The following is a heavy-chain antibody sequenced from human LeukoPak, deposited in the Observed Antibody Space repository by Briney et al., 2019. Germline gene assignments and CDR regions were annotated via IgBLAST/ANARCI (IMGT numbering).Heavy chain of an antibody. V-gene: IGHV1-2*02. CDR1: GYTFTGYY. J-gene: IGHJ4*02. D-gene: IGHD3-9*01. CDR3: ARVYYDILTGYYGGKYYFDY. Sequence: ASVKVSCKASGYTFTGYYMHWVRQAPGQGLEWMGWINPNSGGTNYAQKFQGRVTMTRDTSISTAYMELSRLRSDDTAVYYCARVYYDILTGYYGGKYYFDYWGQGTLVTVSS. CDR2: INPNSGGT.